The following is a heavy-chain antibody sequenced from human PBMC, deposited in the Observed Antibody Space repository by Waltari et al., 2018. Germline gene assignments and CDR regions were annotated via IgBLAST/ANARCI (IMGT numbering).Heavy chain of an antibody. Sequence: QLQLQESGPGPVKPSETLSLTCSVPGGSIDLPKHYWSWIRQPPGQGLEWIGTISYAGTTYTNPSLRSRLNMSRDTSKNQLSLTLGSTTAADTAVYYCATYIGASVGTAAFDVWGQGTMVTVSS. CDR2: ISYAGTT. V-gene: IGHV4-39*01. J-gene: IGHJ3*01. CDR3: ATYIGASVGTAAFDV. D-gene: IGHD5-12*01. CDR1: GGSIDLPKHY.